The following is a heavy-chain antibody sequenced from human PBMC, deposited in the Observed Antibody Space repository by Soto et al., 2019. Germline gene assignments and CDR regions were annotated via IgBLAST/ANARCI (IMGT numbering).Heavy chain of an antibody. Sequence: GGSLRLSCAATGFMFGTYGMSWVRQAPGKGLEWVANIQHDGNEKYYADSVKGRFTVSRDNVKNFLHLQMSSLRGDDTGVYFCVRATLSWGHYYFRGLDVWGQGTTVTVSS. CDR1: GFMFGTYG. CDR2: IQHDGNEK. D-gene: IGHD3-22*01. CDR3: VRATLSWGHYYFRGLDV. V-gene: IGHV3-7*01. J-gene: IGHJ6*02.